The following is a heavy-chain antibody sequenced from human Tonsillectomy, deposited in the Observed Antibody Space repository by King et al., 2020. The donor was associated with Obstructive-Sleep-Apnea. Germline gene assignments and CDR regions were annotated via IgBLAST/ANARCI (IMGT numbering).Heavy chain of an antibody. Sequence: VQLQESGPGLVKPSQTLSLTCTVSGGSISSGGYYWRWIRQHPGKGLEWIGYIYYSGSTYYHPSLKSRVTISVDTSKNQFSLKLRSVTAADTAVYYCARDSSSNYYYGMDVWGQGTTVTVSS. D-gene: IGHD6-6*01. CDR1: GGSISSGGYY. J-gene: IGHJ6*02. CDR2: IYYSGST. V-gene: IGHV4-31*03. CDR3: ARDSSSNYYYGMDV.